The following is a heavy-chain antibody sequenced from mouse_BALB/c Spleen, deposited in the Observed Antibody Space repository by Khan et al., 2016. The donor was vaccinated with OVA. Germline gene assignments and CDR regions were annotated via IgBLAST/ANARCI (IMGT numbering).Heavy chain of an antibody. V-gene: IGHV5-6-4*01. CDR1: GFSFSTYS. CDR3: TRPRGYNGSNPYLDY. J-gene: IGHJ2*01. D-gene: IGHD1-1*01. CDR2: ISSGGSFT. Sequence: EVQLQESGGDLVRPGGSLKLSCAASGFSFSTYSMSWVRQTPEKRLEWVATISSGGSFTYYPDSVKGRFTLSSDHAKNSLYLQMSSLKSEETGMFYCTRPRGYNGSNPYLDYGGKGTTLPVSS.